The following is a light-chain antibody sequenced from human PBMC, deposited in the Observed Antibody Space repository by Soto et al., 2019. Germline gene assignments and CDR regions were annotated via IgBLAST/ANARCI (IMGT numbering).Light chain of an antibody. J-gene: IGKJ3*01. CDR3: QQATDFPPT. Sequence: DVQMTQSPSSVSASVGDSVTITCRASHDISRWLTWYQVRPGKAPKALIYAAASLQSGVPSRFSGSGSGTEYTLTISSLQPEDFATYYCQQATDFPPTFGPGTKVDIK. CDR2: AAA. CDR1: HDISRW. V-gene: IGKV1-12*01.